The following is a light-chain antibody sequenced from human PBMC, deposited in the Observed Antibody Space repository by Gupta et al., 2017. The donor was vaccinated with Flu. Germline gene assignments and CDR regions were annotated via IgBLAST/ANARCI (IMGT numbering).Light chain of an antibody. CDR3: QQDESNPPYT. V-gene: IGKV4-1*01. J-gene: IGKJ2*01. CDR1: QSGLYSSNNKNY. Sequence: DIVMTQSPDSLAVSLGERATINCKSSQSGLYSSNNKNYLAWYQQKPGQPPKLLIYWASTRESGVPDRFSGSGYGTDFTLTISSRQAEDVAVYYCQQDESNPPYTFGQGTKVEIK. CDR2: WAS.